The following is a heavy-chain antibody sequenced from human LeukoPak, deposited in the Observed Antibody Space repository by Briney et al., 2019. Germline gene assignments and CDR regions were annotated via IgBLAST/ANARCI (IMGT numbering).Heavy chain of an antibody. CDR3: AKDMRLLWFGELPPMDV. Sequence: GGSLRLSCAASGFTFSSYSMNWVRQAPGKGLEWVSSISSSSSYIYYADSVKGRFTISRDNSKNTLYLQMNSLRAEDTAVYYCAKDMRLLWFGELPPMDVWGQGTTVTVSS. D-gene: IGHD3-10*01. V-gene: IGHV3-21*01. CDR2: ISSSSSYI. J-gene: IGHJ6*02. CDR1: GFTFSSYS.